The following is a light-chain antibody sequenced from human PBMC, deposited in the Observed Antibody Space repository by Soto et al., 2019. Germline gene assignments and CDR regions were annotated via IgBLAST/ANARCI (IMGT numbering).Light chain of an antibody. CDR1: SSNIGNNY. V-gene: IGLV1-51*01. CDR3: GTWDSSLSAVV. Sequence: QSLLTQPPSVSAAPGQKVTISCSGSSSNIGNNYVSWYQKLPGTGPKLLIYENNKRPSGIPDRFSGSKSGTSATLGITGLQTGDEADYYCGTWDSSLSAVVFGGGTKLTVL. J-gene: IGLJ2*01. CDR2: ENN.